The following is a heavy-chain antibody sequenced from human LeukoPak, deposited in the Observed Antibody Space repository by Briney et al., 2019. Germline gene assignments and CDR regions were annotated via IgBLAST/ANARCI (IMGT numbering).Heavy chain of an antibody. V-gene: IGHV4-61*02. CDR2: IYSSGST. CDR1: GGSITSDYYY. Sequence: NPSETLSLTCTVSGGSITSDYYYWSWIRQPAGKGLEWIGRIYSSGSTNYNPSLKSRVTISVDTSKNQFSLKLSSVTAADTAVYYCANMYGRDSGYYYYYYMDVWGKGTTVTVSS. J-gene: IGHJ6*03. CDR3: ANMYGRDSGYYYYYYMDV. D-gene: IGHD4-23*01.